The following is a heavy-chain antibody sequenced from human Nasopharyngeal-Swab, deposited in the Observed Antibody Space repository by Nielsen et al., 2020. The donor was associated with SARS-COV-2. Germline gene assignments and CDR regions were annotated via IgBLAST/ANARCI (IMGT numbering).Heavy chain of an antibody. J-gene: IGHJ6*02. CDR1: AFSVSNNY. CDR3: ARAPRMDV. Sequence: LKISCAASAFSVSNNYMNWVRQAPGKGLEWVSVIHTSGATNYADSVKGRFTISRDNSKNMVYLQMNSLRVEDTAVYYCARAPRMDVWGQGTTVTVSS. CDR2: IHTSGAT. V-gene: IGHV3-53*01.